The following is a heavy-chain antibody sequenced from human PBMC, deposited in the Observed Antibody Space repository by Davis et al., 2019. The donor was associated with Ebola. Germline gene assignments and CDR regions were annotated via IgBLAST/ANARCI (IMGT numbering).Heavy chain of an antibody. J-gene: IGHJ3*01. Sequence: GGSLRLSCVASGFTFSGYSLNWVRQAPGKGPEWVSYISSGSTYIYYADSVKGRYTISRDNTKNSLYLQMNNLGADDTAVYYCTRDNLYYYDTSGYHDVFDVWGKGTMVTVSS. CDR3: TRDNLYYYDTSGYHDVFDV. D-gene: IGHD3-22*01. CDR2: ISSGSTYI. CDR1: GFTFSGYS. V-gene: IGHV3-21*01.